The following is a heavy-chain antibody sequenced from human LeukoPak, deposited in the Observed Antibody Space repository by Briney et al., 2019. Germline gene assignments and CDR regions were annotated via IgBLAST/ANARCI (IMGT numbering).Heavy chain of an antibody. V-gene: IGHV3-23*01. D-gene: IGHD6-19*01. CDR2: IRGTGGST. J-gene: IGHJ4*02. Sequence: SGRSLRLSCAASGFTFSSYAMNWVRQAPGKGLEWVSGIRGTGGSTFYADSVKGRFTISRDNSKNTLYLQMNSLRAEDTAVYYCTKDLAVADYWGQGTLVTVSS. CDR3: TKDLAVADY. CDR1: GFTFSSYA.